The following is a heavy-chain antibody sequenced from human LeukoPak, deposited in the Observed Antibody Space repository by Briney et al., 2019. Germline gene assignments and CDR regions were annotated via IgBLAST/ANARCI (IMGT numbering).Heavy chain of an antibody. CDR2: ITSSSSST. D-gene: IGHD4-17*01. J-gene: IGHJ4*02. V-gene: IGHV3-48*04. CDR3: ARVIGSYGDSAY. Sequence: PGGSLRLSCAASGFTFSSFSMNWVRQAPGKGLEWISYITSSSSSTYYADSVKGRFTISRDNAKNSLYLQMNSLRAEDTAVYYCARVIGSYGDSAYWGQGTLVTVS. CDR1: GFTFSSFS.